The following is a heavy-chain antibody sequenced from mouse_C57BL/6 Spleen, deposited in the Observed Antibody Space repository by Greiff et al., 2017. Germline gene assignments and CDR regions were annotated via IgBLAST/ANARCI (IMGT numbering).Heavy chain of an antibody. Sequence: QQSGAELVTPGASVKLSCKASGYTFTSYWMHWVKQRPGQGLEWIGMIHPNSGSTNYNEKFKSKATLTVDKSSSTAYMQLSSLTSEDSAVYYCAREPTYFDYWGQGTTLTVSS. V-gene: IGHV1-64*01. CDR3: AREPTYFDY. CDR2: IHPNSGST. J-gene: IGHJ2*01. CDR1: GYTFTSYW.